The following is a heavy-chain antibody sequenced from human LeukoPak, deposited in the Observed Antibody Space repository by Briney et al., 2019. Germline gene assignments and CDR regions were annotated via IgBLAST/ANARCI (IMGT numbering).Heavy chain of an antibody. J-gene: IGHJ4*02. CDR1: GGSISSSSYY. CDR2: IYYSGST. V-gene: IGHV4-39*07. CDR3: ARGAGDYGETYDY. D-gene: IGHD4-17*01. Sequence: TSETLSLTCTVSGGSISSSSYYWGWIRQPPGKGLEWIGSIYYSGSTYYNPSLKSRVTISVDTSKNQFSLKLSSVTAADTAVYYCARGAGDYGETYDYWGQGTLVTVSS.